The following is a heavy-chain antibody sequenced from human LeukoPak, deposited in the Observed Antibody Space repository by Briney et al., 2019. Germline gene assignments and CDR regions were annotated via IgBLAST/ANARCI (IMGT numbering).Heavy chain of an antibody. D-gene: IGHD2-15*01. CDR2: ISGSGGST. V-gene: IGHV3-23*01. J-gene: IGHJ3*02. CDR3: AKGTCTAKSCYGNAFDM. CDR1: GFTFSSYA. Sequence: GGSLRLSCAASGFTFSSYAMSWVRQAPGKGLEWVSFISGSGGSTNYADSVKGRFTISRDNANNTVYLLMSSLRAEDTAVYYCAKGTCTAKSCYGNAFDMWGQGTKVTVSS.